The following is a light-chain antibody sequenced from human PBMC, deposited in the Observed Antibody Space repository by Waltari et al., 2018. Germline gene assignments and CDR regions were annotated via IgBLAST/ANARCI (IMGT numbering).Light chain of an antibody. V-gene: IGLV2-23*02. CDR1: ISDVGTYNL. CDR3: CTYVGRTTFHVT. Sequence: QSALTQPASVSGSPGQSIPISCTGTISDVGTYNLVSCSQQHPGKAPKLIIYEDNKRPSGVSDRLSGSKSGNTASLTISGLQAEDEADYYCCTYVGRTTFHVTFGGGTKLTVL. J-gene: IGLJ2*01. CDR2: EDN.